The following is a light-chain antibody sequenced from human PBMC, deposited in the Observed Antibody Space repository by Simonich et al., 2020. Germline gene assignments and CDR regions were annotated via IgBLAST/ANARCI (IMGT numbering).Light chain of an antibody. J-gene: IGLJ3*02. Sequence: NFMLTQPHSVSESPGKTVTISCTRSSGSIASNYVQWYQQRPGRAPTTVIYADNQRPSGVPERFSGSIDSSSNSASLTISGLKTEDEADYYCQSYDSSIWVFGGGTKLTVL. CDR3: QSYDSSIWV. CDR1: SGSIASNY. V-gene: IGLV6-57*03. CDR2: ADN.